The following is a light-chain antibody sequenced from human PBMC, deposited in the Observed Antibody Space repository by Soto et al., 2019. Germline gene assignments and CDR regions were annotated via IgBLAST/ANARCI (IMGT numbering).Light chain of an antibody. CDR1: SSNIGAGYD. CDR3: QSYDSSLSGSGV. CDR2: GNS. V-gene: IGLV1-40*01. J-gene: IGLJ2*01. Sequence: QSVLTQPPSVSGAPGQRVTISCTGSSSNIGAGYDVHWYQQLPGTAPKLLIYGNSNRPSGVPDRFSGSKSGTSASLAITGLQAEDVADYYCQSYDSSLSGSGVFGGGTQLTVL.